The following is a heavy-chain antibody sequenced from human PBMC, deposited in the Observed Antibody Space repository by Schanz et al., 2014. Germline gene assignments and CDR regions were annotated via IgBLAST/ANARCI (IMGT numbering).Heavy chain of an antibody. D-gene: IGHD2-2*01. CDR1: GASISFYD. J-gene: IGHJ3*01. Sequence: QVQLQESGPGLVKPSETLSLTCTVSGASISFYDWNWIRQSPGKGLEWIGYFYDSGSTNYNPSLKSGVTISVDTSKNHFSLKLSSVPAADTAVYYCASRCSSSGCFVVGAFDLWGQGTMVTVSS. CDR2: FYDSGST. V-gene: IGHV4-59*08. CDR3: ASRCSSSGCFVVGAFDL.